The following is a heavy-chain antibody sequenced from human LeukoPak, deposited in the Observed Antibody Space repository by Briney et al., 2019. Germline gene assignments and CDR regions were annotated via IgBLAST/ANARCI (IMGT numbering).Heavy chain of an antibody. CDR1: VYTFTDYY. Sequence: ASVKVCCKASVYTFTDYYMQWVRQAPGQGLEWMGWINPYSGGTNYAQKLQGRVTMTRDTSISTAYMELSRLRSDDTAVYYCARSPHGTTGTDYWGQGTLVTVSS. V-gene: IGHV1-2*02. CDR3: ARSPHGTTGTDY. D-gene: IGHD1-1*01. J-gene: IGHJ4*02. CDR2: INPYSGGT.